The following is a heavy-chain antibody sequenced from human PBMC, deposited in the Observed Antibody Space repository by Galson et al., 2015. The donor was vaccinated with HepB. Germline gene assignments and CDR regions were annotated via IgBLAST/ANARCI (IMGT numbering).Heavy chain of an antibody. V-gene: IGHV4-34*01. J-gene: IGHJ4*02. Sequence: TLSLTCVVSDGSFSGFYWTWTRQPPGKGLEHIGEIALGGNTNYSPSLKSRVTMSVDASHNLFSLKLSSVTAADTAVYYCARRFDDGSYFDYWGQGTLVTVSS. CDR1: DGSFSGFY. CDR3: ARRFDDGSYFDY. D-gene: IGHD4-17*01. CDR2: IALGGNT.